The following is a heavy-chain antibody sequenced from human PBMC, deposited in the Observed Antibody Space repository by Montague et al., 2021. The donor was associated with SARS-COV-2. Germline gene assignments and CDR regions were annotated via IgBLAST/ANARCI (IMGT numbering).Heavy chain of an antibody. J-gene: IGHJ4*02. CDR2: ITGDGRNI. Sequence: SLRLSCAASGFSFNANWMHWVRQAPGKGLVWVSGITGDGRNIEYADSVKGRFTISRDSAKNTLYLQMNSLRLEDTAVYYCARGGSFGLDSWGQGTLVTVSS. CDR1: GFSFNANW. CDR3: ARGGSFGLDS. V-gene: IGHV3-74*03. D-gene: IGHD3-10*01.